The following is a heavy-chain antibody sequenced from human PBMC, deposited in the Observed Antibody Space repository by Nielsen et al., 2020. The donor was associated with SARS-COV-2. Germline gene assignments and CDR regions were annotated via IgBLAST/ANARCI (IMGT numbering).Heavy chain of an antibody. CDR2: IYYSGST. V-gene: IGHV4-39*01. J-gene: IGHJ6*02. Sequence: SETLSLTCTVSGGSISSSSYYWGWIRQPPGKGLEWIGSIYYSGSTYYNPSLKSRVTISVDTSKNQFSLKLSSVTAADTAVYYCARPGYSSGWSYHYGMDVWGQGTTVTVSS. CDR1: GGSISSSSYY. CDR3: ARPGYSSGWSYHYGMDV. D-gene: IGHD6-19*01.